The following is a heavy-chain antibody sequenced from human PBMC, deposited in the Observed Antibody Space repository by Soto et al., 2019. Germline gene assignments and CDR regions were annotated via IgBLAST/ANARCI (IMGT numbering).Heavy chain of an antibody. J-gene: IGHJ6*02. CDR1: GFTFSSYA. V-gene: IGHV3-23*01. CDR3: AKGGGALGRRIVGATPRKVYYGMDV. CDR2: ISGSGGST. D-gene: IGHD1-26*01. Sequence: EVQLLESGGGLVQPGGSLRLSCAASGFTFSSYAMSWVRQAPGKGLEWVSAISGSGGSTYYADSVKGRFTISRDNSKNTLYLQMNSLRAEDTAVYYCAKGGGALGRRIVGATPRKVYYGMDVWGQGTTVTVSS.